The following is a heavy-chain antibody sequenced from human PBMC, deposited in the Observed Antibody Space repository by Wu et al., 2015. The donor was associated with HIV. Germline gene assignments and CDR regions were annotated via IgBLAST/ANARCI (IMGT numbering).Heavy chain of an antibody. D-gene: IGHD6-6*01. Sequence: QVQLVQSGAEVKKPGSSVKVSCKASGGTFSNYAFSWVRQAPGQGLEWMGGIIPIFGTTNYAQKFQGTVTITADESTNTAYMELSSLRSEDTAVYYCANRLSIADEYFQTMGPGQPWSPSPQ. J-gene: IGHJ1*01. CDR1: GGTFSNYA. CDR3: ANRLSIADEYFQT. CDR2: IIPIFGTT. V-gene: IGHV1-69*12.